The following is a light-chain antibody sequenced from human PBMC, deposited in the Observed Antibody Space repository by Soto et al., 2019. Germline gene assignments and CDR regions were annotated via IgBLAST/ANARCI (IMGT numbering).Light chain of an antibody. CDR3: CSYAGSDSYV. CDR2: DVS. V-gene: IGLV2-11*01. CDR1: SSDVGGYNY. Sequence: QSALTQPRSVSGSPGQSVTISCTGTSSDVGGYNYVSWYQQHPGKAPKLMIYDVSKRPSGVPDRFSGSKSGNTASLTISGPQAEDEADYYCCSYAGSDSYVFGTGTKVTVL. J-gene: IGLJ1*01.